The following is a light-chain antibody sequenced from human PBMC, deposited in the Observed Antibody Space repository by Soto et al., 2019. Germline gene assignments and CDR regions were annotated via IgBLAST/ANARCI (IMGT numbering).Light chain of an antibody. Sequence: QSVLTQPRSVSGSPGQSVTISCTGTSSDVDGYNYVSWYQQHPGKAPKLMIYDVSKRPSGVPDRFSGSKSGNTASLTISGLQAEDEADYYCCSYAGSYTFVFGPGTKVTVL. V-gene: IGLV2-11*01. CDR3: CSYAGSYTFV. CDR2: DVS. J-gene: IGLJ1*01. CDR1: SSDVDGYNY.